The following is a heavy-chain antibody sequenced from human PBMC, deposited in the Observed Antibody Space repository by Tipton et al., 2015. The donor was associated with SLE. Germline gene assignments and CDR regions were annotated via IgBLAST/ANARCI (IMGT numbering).Heavy chain of an antibody. D-gene: IGHD3-22*01. CDR3: ARERAYGSSSGPRSYGMDV. Sequence: TLSLTCTVSGGSISTHYWNWIRQPPGKGLEWIGYMYNSGSSNYNPSLTSRVTISGDTSKNQFSLKLRSVTAADTAVYYCARERAYGSSSGPRSYGMDVWGQGTTVTVSS. J-gene: IGHJ6*02. CDR2: MYNSGSS. CDR1: GGSISTHY. V-gene: IGHV4-59*11.